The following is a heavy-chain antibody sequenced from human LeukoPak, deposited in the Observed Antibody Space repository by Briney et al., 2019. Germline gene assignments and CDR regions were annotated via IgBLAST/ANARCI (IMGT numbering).Heavy chain of an antibody. D-gene: IGHD3-22*01. J-gene: IGHJ4*02. Sequence: GGSLRLSCAASGFTLKNYWMSWVRQAPGKGLEWVSNIKRDGSEEYYVDSVKGRFTISRDNAKNSLYLQMSSLRAEDTAVYYYARDKYNYDTSGYGLGYWGQGTLVTVSS. V-gene: IGHV3-7*01. CDR2: IKRDGSEE. CDR1: GFTLKNYW. CDR3: ARDKYNYDTSGYGLGY.